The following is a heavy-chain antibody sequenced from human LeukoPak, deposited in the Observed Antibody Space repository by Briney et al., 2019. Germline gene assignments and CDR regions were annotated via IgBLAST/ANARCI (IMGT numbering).Heavy chain of an antibody. Sequence: SETLSLTCAVYGGSFSGYYWSWIRQPPGKGLEWLGEINHSGSTNYNPSLKSRVTISVDTSKNQFSLKLSSVTAADTAVYYCARGRRSPVHCSGGSCYSGFDYWGQGTLVTVSS. CDR1: GGSFSGYY. V-gene: IGHV4-34*01. CDR2: INHSGST. J-gene: IGHJ4*02. CDR3: ARGRRSPVHCSGGSCYSGFDY. D-gene: IGHD2-15*01.